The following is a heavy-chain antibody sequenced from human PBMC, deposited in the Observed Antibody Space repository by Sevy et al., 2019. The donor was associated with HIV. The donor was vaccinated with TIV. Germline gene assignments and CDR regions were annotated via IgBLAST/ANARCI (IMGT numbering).Heavy chain of an antibody. V-gene: IGHV3-33*06. CDR1: QFTFSLYA. CDR3: AKSQGYGSGSYFDY. Sequence: GGSLRLSCAASQFTFSLYAMHWVRQAPGKGLDWVAVIWDDGSDTYYADSVNGRFTISRDNSKNTLYLQMNSLRAEDTAVYYCAKSQGYGSGSYFDYWGQGIMVTVSS. CDR2: IWDDGSDT. D-gene: IGHD3-10*01. J-gene: IGHJ4*02.